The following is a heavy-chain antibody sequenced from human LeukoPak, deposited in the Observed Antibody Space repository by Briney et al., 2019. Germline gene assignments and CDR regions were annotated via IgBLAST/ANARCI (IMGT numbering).Heavy chain of an antibody. D-gene: IGHD6-13*01. V-gene: IGHV4-59*01. CDR2: IYYSGST. J-gene: IGHJ4*02. CDR1: GGSISSYY. Sequence: SETLSLTCTVSGGSISSYYWSWIRQPPGKGLEWSGYIYYSGSTNYNPPLTSRVTISVDTSKNQFSLKLSSVTAADTAVYYCARGIAAAGIDYWGQGTLVTVSS. CDR3: ARGIAAAGIDY.